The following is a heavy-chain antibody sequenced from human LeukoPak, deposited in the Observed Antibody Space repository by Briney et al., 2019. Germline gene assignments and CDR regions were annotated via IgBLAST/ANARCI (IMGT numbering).Heavy chain of an antibody. CDR3: ARDFDY. Sequence: SETLSLTCTVSGCSISSYYWSWIRQPPGKGLEWVGYIYYSGSTTYNPSLKSRVTISVDTSKSQVSLKLSSVTAADTAVYYCARDFDYWGQGTLVTVSS. CDR1: GCSISSYY. V-gene: IGHV4-59*01. CDR2: IYYSGST. J-gene: IGHJ4*02.